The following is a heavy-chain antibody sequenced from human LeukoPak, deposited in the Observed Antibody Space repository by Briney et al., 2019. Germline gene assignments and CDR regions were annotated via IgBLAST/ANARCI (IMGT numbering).Heavy chain of an antibody. D-gene: IGHD2-2*01. CDR1: GGSISSGGYY. V-gene: IGHV4-31*03. CDR3: ATYPSRYQLLDGPLKTGWFDP. J-gene: IGHJ5*02. Sequence: SETLSLTCTVSGGSISSGGYYWRWIRQHPGKGMEWIWYIYYSGSTYYNPSLKSRVTLRADTSKHQISPKLSSMTTADTAVDYCATYPSRYQLLDGPLKTGWFDPWGQGALVTVSS. CDR2: IYYSGST.